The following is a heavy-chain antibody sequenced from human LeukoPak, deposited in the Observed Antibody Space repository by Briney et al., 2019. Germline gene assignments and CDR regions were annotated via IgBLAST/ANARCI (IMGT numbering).Heavy chain of an antibody. CDR1: GVSISGSGYY. V-gene: IGHV3-23*01. D-gene: IGHD2-2*01. CDR2: ISGSGGST. J-gene: IGHJ4*02. CDR3: AKDGDCSSTSRYYYFDY. Sequence: ETLSLTCTVSGVSISGSGYYFGWIRQPPGKGLEWVSAISGSGGSTYYADSVKGRFTISRDNSKNTLYLQMNSLRAEDTAVYYCAKDGDCSSTSRYYYFDYWGQGTLVTVSS.